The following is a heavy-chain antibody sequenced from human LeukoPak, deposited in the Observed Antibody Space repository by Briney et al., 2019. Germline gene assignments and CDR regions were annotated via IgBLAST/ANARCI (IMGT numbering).Heavy chain of an antibody. CDR2: IRQDGSEK. J-gene: IGHJ4*02. Sequence: GGSLRLSCAASGFTFTNYWMTWVRQAPGKGLEWVANIRQDGSEKYYMDSMKGRFTISRDNAKNSLYLQMNSLRAEDTAVYYCAKDLLGQWPTVFDYWGQGTLVTVSS. CDR3: AKDLLGQWPTVFDY. CDR1: GFTFTNYW. D-gene: IGHD6-19*01. V-gene: IGHV3-7*01.